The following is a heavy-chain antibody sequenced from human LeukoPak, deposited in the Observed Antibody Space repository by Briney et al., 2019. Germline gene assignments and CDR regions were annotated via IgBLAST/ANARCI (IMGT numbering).Heavy chain of an antibody. CDR3: ARQPIDYGPDY. J-gene: IGHJ4*02. V-gene: IGHV5-51*01. CDR1: GYIFTNYW. D-gene: IGHD4/OR15-4a*01. Sequence: GESLKISCEASGYIFTNYWIGWVRQMPGKGLEWMGIIWPDDSETRYSPSVQGQVTISVDKSTRTADLQWSTLKASDSGIYYCARQPIDYGPDYWGQGTQVTVSS. CDR2: IWPDDSET.